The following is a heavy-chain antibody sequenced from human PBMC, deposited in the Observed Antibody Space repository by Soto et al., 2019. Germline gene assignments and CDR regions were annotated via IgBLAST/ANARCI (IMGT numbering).Heavy chain of an antibody. CDR3: ARARRLPYYGMDV. Sequence: GGSLRLSCSASGFTFSTYAMHWVRQPPGKGLEYVSAITSNGGRTYYADSVKGRFTISRDNSKNTLYLQMSSLRAEDTAVYYCARARRLPYYGMDVWGQGTTVTVSS. V-gene: IGHV3-64D*06. CDR1: GFTFSTYA. CDR2: ITSNGGRT. J-gene: IGHJ6*02.